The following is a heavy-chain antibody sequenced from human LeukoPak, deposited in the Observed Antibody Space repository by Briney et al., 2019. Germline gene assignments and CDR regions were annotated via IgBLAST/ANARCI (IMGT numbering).Heavy chain of an antibody. CDR2: INHSGST. CDR3: ARVPDSSGYYHYPNPYFDY. CDR1: GGSFSGYY. D-gene: IGHD3-22*01. J-gene: IGHJ4*02. Sequence: PSETLSLTCAVYGGSFSGYYWSWIRQPPGKWLEWIGEINHSGSTNYNPSLKSRVTISVDTSKNQFSLKLSSVTAADTAVYYCARVPDSSGYYHYPNPYFDYWGQGTLVTVSS. V-gene: IGHV4-34*01.